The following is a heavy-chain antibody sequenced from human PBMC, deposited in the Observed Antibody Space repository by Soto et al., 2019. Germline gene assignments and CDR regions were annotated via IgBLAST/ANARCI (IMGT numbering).Heavy chain of an antibody. CDR1: GFRFSDHY. J-gene: IGHJ4*01. V-gene: IGHV3-11*06. CDR3: ARGGGGSNMAY. Sequence: QVQLVESGGGLVKPGGSLRLSCRASGFRFSDHYMTWVRQAPGKGLEWISFISGSTTYTNYADSVKGRFTVSRDNAKNALYLPMNSLTAEDTAVYDSARGGGGSNMAYWGHGTLVNVSS. CDR2: ISGSTTYT. D-gene: IGHD3-16*01.